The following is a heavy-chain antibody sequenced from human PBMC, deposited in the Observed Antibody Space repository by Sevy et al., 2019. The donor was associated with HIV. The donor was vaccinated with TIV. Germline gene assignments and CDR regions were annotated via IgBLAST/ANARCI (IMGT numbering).Heavy chain of an antibody. V-gene: IGHV3-48*01. CDR2: VSSSSSTI. CDR1: GFTFSSYS. CDR3: AKTYSSGGGGFDY. J-gene: IGHJ4*02. Sequence: GGSLRLSCAASGFTFSSYSMSWVRQAPGKGLEWVSYVSSSSSTIYYADSVKGRFTISRDNANNSLYLQMNRLRAEDTAVYYCAKTYSSGGGGFDYRGQGTLVTVSS. D-gene: IGHD6-19*01.